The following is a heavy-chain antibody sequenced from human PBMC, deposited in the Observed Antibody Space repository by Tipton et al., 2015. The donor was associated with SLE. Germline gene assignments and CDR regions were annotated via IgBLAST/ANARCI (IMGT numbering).Heavy chain of an antibody. Sequence: TLSLTCTVSGYSISNGYYWTWIRQPPGKGLEWIGFSYYNGNTKSNPSLKSRVIISVDTSKNQFSLKLSSVTAADTAVYYCARAPRGYSGYVIDAFDIWGQGTMVTVSS. D-gene: IGHD5-12*01. V-gene: IGHV4-59*08. CDR3: ARAPRGYSGYVIDAFDI. J-gene: IGHJ3*02. CDR1: GYSISNGYY. CDR2: SYYNGNT.